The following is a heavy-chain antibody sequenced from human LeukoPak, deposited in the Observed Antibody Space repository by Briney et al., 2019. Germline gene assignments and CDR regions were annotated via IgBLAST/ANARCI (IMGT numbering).Heavy chain of an antibody. CDR3: ASSTIFGVVANWFDP. CDR2: INHSGST. Sequence: SETLSLTCTVSGGSISSGGSLSSSSYYWGWIRQPPGKGLEWIGEINHSGSTKYNPSLKSRVTISVDTSKNQFSLKLSSVTAADTAVYYCASSTIFGVVANWFDPWGQGTLVTVSS. D-gene: IGHD3-3*01. CDR1: GGSISSGGSLSSSSYY. V-gene: IGHV4-39*07. J-gene: IGHJ5*02.